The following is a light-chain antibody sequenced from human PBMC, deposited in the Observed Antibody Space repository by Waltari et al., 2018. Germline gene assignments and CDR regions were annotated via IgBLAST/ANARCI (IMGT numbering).Light chain of an antibody. CDR2: GST. J-gene: IGLJ2*01. CDR1: SSNIGTYD. CDR3: QSYDRGLSASV. Sequence: QSVLAQPPSVSGAPGQRVTISCTGSSSNIGTYDVHWYQQLPGTAPKLLIYGSTNRPSGVPDRFAGSKSGTSASLAIAGLQAEDEADYYCQSYDRGLSASVFGGGTKLTVL. V-gene: IGLV1-40*01.